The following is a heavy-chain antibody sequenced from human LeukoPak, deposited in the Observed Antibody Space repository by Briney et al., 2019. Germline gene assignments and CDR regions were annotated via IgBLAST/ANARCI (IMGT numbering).Heavy chain of an antibody. D-gene: IGHD3-22*01. J-gene: IGHJ4*02. CDR2: ISGSGGST. Sequence: PGGPLRLSCAASGFTFSSYAMSWVRQAPGKGLEWVSAISGSGGSTYYADSVKGRFTISRDNSKNTLYLQMNSLRAEDTAVYYCAKTTGRYYDSSEDYWGQGTLVTVSS. CDR3: AKTTGRYYDSSEDY. CDR1: GFTFSSYA. V-gene: IGHV3-23*01.